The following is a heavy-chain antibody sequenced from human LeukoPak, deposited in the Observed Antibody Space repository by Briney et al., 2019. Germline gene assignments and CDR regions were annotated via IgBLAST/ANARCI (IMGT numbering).Heavy chain of an antibody. CDR3: AKHLVGSTSWISMTRAVTGEGFDS. J-gene: IGHJ4*02. D-gene: IGHD3-10*01. CDR1: GFTFSTYA. Sequence: TGGSLRLSCAASGFTFSTYAMNWVRQAPGKGLEWVSGISVSGGSTSYAGSVRGRFTISTANSKNTVYLQMRSLRSEDTAVYYCAKHLVGSTSWISMTRAVTGEGFDSWGQGILVTVSS. CDR2: ISVSGGST. V-gene: IGHV3-23*01.